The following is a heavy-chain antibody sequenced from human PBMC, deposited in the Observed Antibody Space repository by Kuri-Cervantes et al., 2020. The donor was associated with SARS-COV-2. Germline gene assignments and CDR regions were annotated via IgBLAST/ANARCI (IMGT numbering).Heavy chain of an antibody. Sequence: ASVNVPCKASGYTFTGYGISWVRQAPGQGLEWMGWIRAYNGNTNYAQKLQGRVTMTTDTSTSTAYLELRSLRSDDTAVYYCARDVAARSYYYGMDVWGQGTTVTVSS. J-gene: IGHJ6*02. CDR3: ARDVAARSYYYGMDV. V-gene: IGHV1-18*01. CDR2: IRAYNGNT. CDR1: GYTFTGYG. D-gene: IGHD6-6*01.